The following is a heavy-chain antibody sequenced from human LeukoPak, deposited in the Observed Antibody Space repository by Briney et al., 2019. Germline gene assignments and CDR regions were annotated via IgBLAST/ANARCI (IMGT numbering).Heavy chain of an antibody. CDR2: IKEDGSEK. CDR1: GFTFSWFW. Sequence: GGSLRLSCAASGFTFSWFWMSWVRQAPGKGLEWVANIKEDGSEKYYVDSVKGRFTISRDNAKNSLYLQMNSLKVEDTAVYYCARLEAVWGKGTTVTVSS. CDR3: ARLEAV. J-gene: IGHJ6*04. V-gene: IGHV3-7*01. D-gene: IGHD3-3*01.